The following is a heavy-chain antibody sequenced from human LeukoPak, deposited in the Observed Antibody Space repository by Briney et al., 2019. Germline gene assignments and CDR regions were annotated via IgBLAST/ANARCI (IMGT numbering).Heavy chain of an antibody. D-gene: IGHD2-2*01. Sequence: PSETLSLTCAVSGYSISSGYYWGWIRQPPGKGLEWIGSIYYSGSTYYNPSLKSRVTISVDTSKNQFSLKLSSVTAADTAVYYCARQVDTSRGAVWGKGTTVTVSS. J-gene: IGHJ6*04. V-gene: IGHV4-38-2*01. CDR1: GYSISSGYY. CDR2: IYYSGST. CDR3: ARQVDTSRGAV.